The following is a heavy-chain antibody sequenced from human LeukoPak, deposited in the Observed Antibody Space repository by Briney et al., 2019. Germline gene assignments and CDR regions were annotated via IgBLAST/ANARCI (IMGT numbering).Heavy chain of an antibody. Sequence: GGSLRLSCAASGFTFSSYAMHWVRQAPGKGLEWVAVISYDGSNKYYADSVKGRFTISRDNSKNTLYLQMNSLRADDTAVYYCARDYSGRPDYWGQGTLVTVSS. CDR3: ARDYSGRPDY. D-gene: IGHD1-26*01. CDR2: ISYDGSNK. J-gene: IGHJ4*02. V-gene: IGHV3-30-3*01. CDR1: GFTFSSYA.